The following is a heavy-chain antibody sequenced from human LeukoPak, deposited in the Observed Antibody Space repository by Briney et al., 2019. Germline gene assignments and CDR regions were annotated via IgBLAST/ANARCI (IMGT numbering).Heavy chain of an antibody. CDR1: GFTFNNYG. CDR2: IWYDGSNK. Sequence: GGSLRLSCAASGFTFNNYGMHWVRQAPGKGLEWVAVIWYDGSNKYYADSVKGRFTISRDNSKNTLYLQMNSLRAEDTAVYYCAKRSGDYGDYIDYWGQGTLVTVSS. J-gene: IGHJ4*02. D-gene: IGHD4-17*01. CDR3: AKRSGDYGDYIDY. V-gene: IGHV3-33*06.